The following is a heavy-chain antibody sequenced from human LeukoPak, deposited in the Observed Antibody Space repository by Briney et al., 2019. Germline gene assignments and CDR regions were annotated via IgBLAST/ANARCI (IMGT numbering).Heavy chain of an antibody. Sequence: SETLSLTCTVSGGSISGYYWNWIRQPPGKGLEWIGYIYYSGSTNYNPSLKSRVTISVGTSKNQFSLKLSSVTAADTAVYYCARGGGLYPSFDYWGQGTLVTVSS. CDR1: GGSISGYY. CDR2: IYYSGST. V-gene: IGHV4-59*01. D-gene: IGHD3-16*01. CDR3: ARGGGLYPSFDY. J-gene: IGHJ4*02.